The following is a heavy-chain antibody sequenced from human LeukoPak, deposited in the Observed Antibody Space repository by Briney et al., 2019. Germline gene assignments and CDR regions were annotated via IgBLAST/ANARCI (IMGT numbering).Heavy chain of an antibody. CDR2: IRYDGSNK. D-gene: IGHD1-26*01. Sequence: PGGSLRLSCAASGFTFSSYGMHWVRRAPGKGLEWVAFIRYDGSNKYYADSVKGRFTISRDNSKNTLYLQMNSLRAEDTAVYYCAKDYSGSYYYFDYWGQGTLVTVSS. CDR1: GFTFSSYG. CDR3: AKDYSGSYYYFDY. J-gene: IGHJ4*02. V-gene: IGHV3-30*02.